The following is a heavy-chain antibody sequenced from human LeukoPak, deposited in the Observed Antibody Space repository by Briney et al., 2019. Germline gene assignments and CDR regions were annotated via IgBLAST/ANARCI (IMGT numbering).Heavy chain of an antibody. Sequence: GGSLRLSCAASGFTFGDYYMSWIRQAPGKGLEWVSYISSSGSTIYCADSVKGRFTISRDNAKNSLYLQMNSLRAEDTAVYYCARSGYYYYYYMDVWGKGTTVTVSS. V-gene: IGHV3-11*04. CDR3: ARSGYYYYYYMDV. J-gene: IGHJ6*03. CDR1: GFTFGDYY. D-gene: IGHD6-25*01. CDR2: ISSSGSTI.